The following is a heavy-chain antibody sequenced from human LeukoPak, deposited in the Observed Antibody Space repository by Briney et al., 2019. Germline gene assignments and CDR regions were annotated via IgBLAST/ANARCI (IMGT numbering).Heavy chain of an antibody. V-gene: IGHV4-59*01. Sequence: SETLSLTCTVSGGSISSYYWSWIRQPPGKGLEWIGYIYYSGSTNYNPSLKGRVTISVDTSKNQFSLKLSSVTAADTAVYYCARVVKDYGGNSGWFDPWGQGTLVTVSS. CDR1: GGSISSYY. CDR2: IYYSGST. CDR3: ARVVKDYGGNSGWFDP. J-gene: IGHJ5*02. D-gene: IGHD4-23*01.